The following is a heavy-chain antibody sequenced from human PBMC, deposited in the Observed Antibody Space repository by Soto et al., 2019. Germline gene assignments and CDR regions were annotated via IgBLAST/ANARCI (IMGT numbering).Heavy chain of an antibody. CDR2: INHSGNT. CDR1: GGSFSGYC. J-gene: IGHJ4*02. CDR3: ARHHVRGRTIAGAAEF. V-gene: IGHV4-34*01. Sequence: LPETLSLTCSVDGGSFSGYCWSWIRQPPGKGLEWIGEINHSGNTNYNPSLKSRVTISVDTSKNQLFLNLSSVTAADTAMYYCARHHVRGRTIAGAAEFWGQGTLVTVSS. D-gene: IGHD6-13*01.